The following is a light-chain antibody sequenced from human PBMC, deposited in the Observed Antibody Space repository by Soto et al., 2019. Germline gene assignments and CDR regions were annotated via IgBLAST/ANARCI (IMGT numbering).Light chain of an antibody. J-gene: IGKJ1*01. Sequence: EIVLTQSPGTLSLSPGERATLSCRASQTVTSNYLAWYQRKPGQAPRLLIYGASSRATDIPDRFSGSGSGTDFTLTITRLEPEDFAVYFCQQYGGSPSTFGQGTKVEIK. CDR3: QQYGGSPST. V-gene: IGKV3-20*01. CDR1: QTVTSNY. CDR2: GAS.